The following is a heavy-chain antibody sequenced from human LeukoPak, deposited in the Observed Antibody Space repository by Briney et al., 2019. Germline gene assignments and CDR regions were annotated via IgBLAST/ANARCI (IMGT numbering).Heavy chain of an antibody. CDR1: GFTFSDYY. D-gene: IGHD2-15*01. CDR2: ISSSGGTI. J-gene: IGHJ6*03. CDR3: ARHPRYCSGGKCYSRNYYYYMDV. V-gene: IGHV3-11*04. Sequence: PGGSLRLSCAASGFTFSDYYMSWIRQAPGKGLEWVSYISSSGGTIYYADSVKGRFTISRDNAKNSLYLQMNSLRAEDTAVYYCARHPRYCSGGKCYSRNYYYYMDVWGKGTTVTVSS.